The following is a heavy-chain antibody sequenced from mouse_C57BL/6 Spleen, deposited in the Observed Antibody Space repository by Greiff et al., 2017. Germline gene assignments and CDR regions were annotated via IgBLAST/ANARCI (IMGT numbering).Heavy chain of an antibody. CDR3: ARSDYGSSFFDY. CDR1: GYAFSSYW. D-gene: IGHD1-1*01. CDR2: IYPGDGDT. J-gene: IGHJ2*01. V-gene: IGHV1-80*01. Sequence: VQVVESGAELVKPGASVKISCKASGYAFSSYWMNWVKQRPGKGLEWIGQIYPGDGDTNYNGKFKGKATLTADKSSSTAYMQLSSLTSEYSAVYFCARSDYGSSFFDYWGQGTTLTVSS.